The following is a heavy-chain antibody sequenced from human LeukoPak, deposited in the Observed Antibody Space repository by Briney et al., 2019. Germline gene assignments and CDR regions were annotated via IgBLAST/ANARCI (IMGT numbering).Heavy chain of an antibody. V-gene: IGHV3-30-3*01. CDR2: ISYDGSNK. Sequence: GGSLRLSCAASGFTFSSYAMHWVRQAPGKGLGWVAVISYDGSNKYYADSVKGRFTISRDNSKNTLYLQMNSLRAEDTAVYYCAKDLSRGITMIVQDYWGQGTLVTVSS. D-gene: IGHD3-22*01. CDR1: GFTFSSYA. J-gene: IGHJ4*02. CDR3: AKDLSRGITMIVQDY.